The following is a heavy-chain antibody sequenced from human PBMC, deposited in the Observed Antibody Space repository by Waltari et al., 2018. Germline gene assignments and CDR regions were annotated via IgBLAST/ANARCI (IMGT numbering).Heavy chain of an antibody. J-gene: IGHJ4*02. CDR3: ARGVGTTVVRKYYFDY. V-gene: IGHV4-34*01. CDR2: INHSGST. Sequence: QVQLQQWGAGLLKPSETLSLTCAVYGGSFSGYYWSWIRQPPGKGLEWMGEINHSGSTNYNPSLKSRVTISVDTSKNQFSLKLSSVTAADTAVYYCARGVGTTVVRKYYFDYWGQGTLVTVSS. CDR1: GGSFSGYY. D-gene: IGHD4-17*01.